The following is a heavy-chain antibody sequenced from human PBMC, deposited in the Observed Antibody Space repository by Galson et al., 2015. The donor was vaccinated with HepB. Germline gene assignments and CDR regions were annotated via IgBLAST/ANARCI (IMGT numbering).Heavy chain of an antibody. Sequence: PALVKPTQTLTLTCTFSGFSLSTSGVGVGWIRQPPGKALEWLALIYWNDDKRYSPSLKSRLTITKDTSKNHVVLTMTNMDPVDTATYYCALAMVRGVIINWFDPWGQGTLVTVSS. CDR1: GFSLSTSGVG. CDR2: IYWNDDK. D-gene: IGHD3-10*01. CDR3: ALAMVRGVIINWFDP. V-gene: IGHV2-5*01. J-gene: IGHJ5*02.